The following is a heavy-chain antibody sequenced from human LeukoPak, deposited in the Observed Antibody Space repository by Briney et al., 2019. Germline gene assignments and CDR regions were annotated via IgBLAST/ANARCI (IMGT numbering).Heavy chain of an antibody. CDR1: GGSISSYY. CDR3: AREPGPRRESYYFDY. Sequence: PSETLSLTCTVSGGSISSYYWSWIRQPPGKGLEWIGYIYYSGSTNYNPSLKSRVTISVDTSKNQFSLKLSSVTAADTAVYYCAREPGPRRESYYFDYWGQGTLVTVSS. CDR2: IYYSGST. D-gene: IGHD3-10*01. J-gene: IGHJ4*02. V-gene: IGHV4-59*01.